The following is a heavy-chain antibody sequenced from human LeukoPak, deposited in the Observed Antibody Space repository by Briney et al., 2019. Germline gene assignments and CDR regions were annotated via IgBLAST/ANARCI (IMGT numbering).Heavy chain of an antibody. CDR2: ISTYNGNT. V-gene: IGHV1-18*01. Sequence: GASVKVSCKASGYTFTSYGISWVRQAPGQGLEWMGWISTYNGNTHYAQKPQGRVTMTTDTSTSTAHMELRSLRSDDTAVYYCARDGLDYYDSSGYYHWGQGTLVTVSS. D-gene: IGHD3-22*01. CDR1: GYTFTSYG. J-gene: IGHJ5*02. CDR3: ARDGLDYYDSSGYYH.